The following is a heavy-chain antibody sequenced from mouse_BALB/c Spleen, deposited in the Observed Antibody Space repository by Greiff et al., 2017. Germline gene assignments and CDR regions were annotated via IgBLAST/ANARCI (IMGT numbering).Heavy chain of an antibody. CDR1: GYTFTDYD. CDR2: ISTYYGDT. CDR3: ARRYYGSSFDC. V-gene: IGHV1S137*01. J-gene: IGHJ2*01. Sequence: QVQLQQSGAELVRPGVSVKISCKASGYTFTDYDMHWVKQSHAKSLEWIGAISTYYGDTSYNQKFKGKATMTVDKSSSTAYMELARLTSEDSAIYYCARRYYGSSFDCGGQGTTVTVSA. D-gene: IGHD2-2*01.